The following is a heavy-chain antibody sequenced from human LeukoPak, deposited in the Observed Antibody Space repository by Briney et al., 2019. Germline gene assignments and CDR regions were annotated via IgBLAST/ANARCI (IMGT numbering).Heavy chain of an antibody. D-gene: IGHD3-3*01. CDR3: AKARRSVLRFLEWLLSPDY. CDR1: GFTFITYG. CDR2: ISYDGSNK. V-gene: IGHV3-30*18. Sequence: GGSLRLSCAASGFTFITYGMHWVRQAPGKGLEWVAVISYDGSNKYYADSVKGRFTISRDNSKNTLYLQMNSLRAEDTAVYYCAKARRSVLRFLEWLLSPDYWGQGTLVTVSS. J-gene: IGHJ4*02.